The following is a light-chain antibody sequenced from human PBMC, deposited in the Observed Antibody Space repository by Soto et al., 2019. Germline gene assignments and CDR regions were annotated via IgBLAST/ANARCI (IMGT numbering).Light chain of an antibody. V-gene: IGKV3-20*01. CDR3: QQYGSSGT. CDR2: GAS. J-gene: IGKJ1*01. Sequence: SVWMQSPGTPSLSPGGKATLSRRASQSVSNNYLAWYQQKPGQAPRLLIYGASNRATGIPDRFSGSGSGTDFTLTISRLEPEDFAVYYCQQYGSSGTFGQGTKVDIK. CDR1: QSVSNNY.